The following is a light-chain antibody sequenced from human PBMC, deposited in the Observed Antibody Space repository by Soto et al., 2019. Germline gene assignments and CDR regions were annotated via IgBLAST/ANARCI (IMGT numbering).Light chain of an antibody. J-gene: IGKJ5*01. CDR1: QGINNY. V-gene: IGKV1-27*01. CDR3: QNYNSAPTS. CDR2: AAS. Sequence: DIQMTQSPSSLSASVGDRVTITCRASQGINNYLAWYQQKPGKVPKLLIYAASTLQSRVPCQFSGSGFWIDFTLLISSLQPEDVATYFCQNYNSAPTSFGQGTRLEIK.